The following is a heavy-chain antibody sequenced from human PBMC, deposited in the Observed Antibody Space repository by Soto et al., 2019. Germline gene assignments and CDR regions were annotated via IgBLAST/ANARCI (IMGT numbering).Heavy chain of an antibody. CDR2: IYSSGST. CDR1: GFTFSNYW. V-gene: IGHV3-53*01. CDR3: ARGYSYTQPVFDY. D-gene: IGHD5-18*01. J-gene: IGHJ4*02. Sequence: GGSLRLSCAASGFTFSNYWMHWVRQAPGKGLVWVSFIYSSGSTYYADSVKGRFTISRDNFKNTLYLQMNSLRAEDTAVYYCARGYSYTQPVFDYWGLGTLVTVSS.